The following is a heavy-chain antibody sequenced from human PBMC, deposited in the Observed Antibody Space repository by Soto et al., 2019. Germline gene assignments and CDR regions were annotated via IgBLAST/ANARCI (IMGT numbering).Heavy chain of an antibody. D-gene: IGHD4-17*01. CDR1: GFTFSSYG. CDR3: ARDPYGHYYFDY. CDR2: INSDGSST. J-gene: IGHJ4*02. Sequence: EVQLVESGGGLVQPGGSLRLSCAASGFTFSSYGMHWVRQAPGKGLVWVSRINSDGSSTSYADSVKGRFTISRDNAKNTLYLQMNSLKAEDTAVYYCARDPYGHYYFDYWGQGTLVTVSA. V-gene: IGHV3-74*01.